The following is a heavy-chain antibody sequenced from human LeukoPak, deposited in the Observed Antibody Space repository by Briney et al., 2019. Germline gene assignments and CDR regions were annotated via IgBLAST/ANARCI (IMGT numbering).Heavy chain of an antibody. CDR2: IYYSGST. CDR1: GGSIRNYF. J-gene: IGHJ3*02. Sequence: SETLSLTCTVSGGSIRNYFWSWIRQPPGKGLEWIGYIYYSGSTNYNPSLKSRVTISVDTSKNQFSLKLSSVTAADTAVYYCASFGYSSSWFVAFDIWGQGTMVTVSS. CDR3: ASFGYSSSWFVAFDI. V-gene: IGHV4-59*08. D-gene: IGHD6-13*01.